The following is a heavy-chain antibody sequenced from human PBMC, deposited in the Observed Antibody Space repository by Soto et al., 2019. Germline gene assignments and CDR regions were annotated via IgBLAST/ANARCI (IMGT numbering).Heavy chain of an antibody. Sequence: GGSLRLSCAASGFTFSSYAMSWVRQAPGKGLEWVSAISGSGGSTYYADSVKGRFTISRDNSKNTLYLQMNSLRAEDTAVYYCVKDSLGYSSSWTETYYYGMDVWGQGTTVTVSS. V-gene: IGHV3-23*01. D-gene: IGHD6-13*01. CDR2: ISGSGGST. CDR1: GFTFSSYA. CDR3: VKDSLGYSSSWTETYYYGMDV. J-gene: IGHJ6*02.